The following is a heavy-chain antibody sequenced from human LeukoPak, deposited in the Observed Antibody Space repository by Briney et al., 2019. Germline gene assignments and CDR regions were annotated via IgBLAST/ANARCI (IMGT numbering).Heavy chain of an antibody. CDR3: ARSPTGNTAVADY. CDR2: INANSGGT. Sequence: GASVKVSCKAFGYTLSSYGISWLRQAPGQGLEWMGRINANSGGTNYAQRFQGRVTMTRDTSLSTAYMELSRLRSDDTAVYYCARSPTGNTAVADYWGQGTLVTVSS. J-gene: IGHJ4*02. D-gene: IGHD5-18*01. V-gene: IGHV1-2*06. CDR1: GYTLSSYG.